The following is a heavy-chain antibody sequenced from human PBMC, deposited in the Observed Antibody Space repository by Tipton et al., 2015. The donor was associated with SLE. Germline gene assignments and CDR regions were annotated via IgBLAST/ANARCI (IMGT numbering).Heavy chain of an antibody. J-gene: IGHJ5*02. D-gene: IGHD2-21*02. V-gene: IGHV4-59*01. CDR2: IFHTGTT. Sequence: LRLSCAASGFTFSSYSMNWVRQAPGKGLEWIGSIFHTGTTYYNPSLRSRVTISIDTSKNQFSLRLSSVTAADTAVYYCARDLEMYGGDTPGFDPWGQGILVTVSS. CDR1: GFTFSSYS. CDR3: ARDLEMYGGDTPGFDP.